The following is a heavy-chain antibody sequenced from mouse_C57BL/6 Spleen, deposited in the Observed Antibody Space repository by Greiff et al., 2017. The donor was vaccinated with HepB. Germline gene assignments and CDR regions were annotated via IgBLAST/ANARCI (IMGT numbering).Heavy chain of an antibody. CDR1: GFTFSSYA. CDR2: ISDGGSYT. J-gene: IGHJ3*01. D-gene: IGHD3-2*02. V-gene: IGHV5-4*01. Sequence: EVQGVESGGGLVKPGGSLKLSCAASGFTFSSYAMSWVRQTPEKRLEWVATISDGGSYTYYPDNVKGRFTISRDNAKNNLYLQMSHLKSEDTAMYYCAIDSSGYPFAYWGQGTLVTVSA. CDR3: AIDSSGYPFAY.